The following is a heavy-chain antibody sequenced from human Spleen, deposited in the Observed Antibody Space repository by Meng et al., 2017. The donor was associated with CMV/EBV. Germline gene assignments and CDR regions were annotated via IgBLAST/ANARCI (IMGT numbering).Heavy chain of an antibody. D-gene: IGHD3-3*01. Sequence: GESLKISCAASGFTFSDYGMHWVRQAPGKGLEWVAVIWYDGSNKYYADSVKGRFTISRDNSKNTLFLQMNSLRAEDTAVYYCARGTDDFWSGYSYYYYYGMDVWGQGTTVTVSS. J-gene: IGHJ6*02. V-gene: IGHV3-33*01. CDR1: GFTFSDYG. CDR3: ARGTDDFWSGYSYYYYYGMDV. CDR2: IWYDGSNK.